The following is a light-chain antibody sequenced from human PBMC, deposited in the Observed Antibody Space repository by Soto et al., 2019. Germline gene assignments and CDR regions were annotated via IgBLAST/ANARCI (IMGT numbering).Light chain of an antibody. J-gene: IGKJ1*01. CDR3: LQDYSYPRT. CDR2: ASS. CDR1: QGISNA. V-gene: IGKV1-6*01. Sequence: AIQMTQSPSSLSASVGDRVTITCRARQGISNALAWYQQRPGRAPNLLLYASSNLQTGVPSRFRGSGSGTDFTLTISSLQPEDFATYYCLQDYSYPRTFGQGTKVEV.